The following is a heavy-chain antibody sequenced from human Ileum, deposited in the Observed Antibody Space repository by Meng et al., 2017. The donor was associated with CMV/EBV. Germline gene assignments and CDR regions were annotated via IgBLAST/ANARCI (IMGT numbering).Heavy chain of an antibody. CDR2: IKSKADAETT. Sequence: GESLKISCAASGFTFNSAWMTWVRQAPGKGLEWVGRIKSKADAETTDYSEPVKGRFTISRDDSQSTLFLQMNSLNTEDTAVYYCAADWPNDIYPFDHWGLGTVVTVSS. J-gene: IGHJ4*02. D-gene: IGHD3-3*02. CDR3: AADWPNDIYPFDH. CDR1: GFTFNSAW. V-gene: IGHV3-15*01.